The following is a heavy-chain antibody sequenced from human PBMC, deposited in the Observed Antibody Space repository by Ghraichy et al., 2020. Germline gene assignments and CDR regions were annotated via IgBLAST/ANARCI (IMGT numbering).Heavy chain of an antibody. D-gene: IGHD3-3*01. J-gene: IGHJ5*02. CDR2: ISYDGSNK. Sequence: LSLTCAASGFTFSSYGMHWVRQAPGKGLEWVAVISYDGSNKYYADSVKGRFTISRDNSKNTLYLQMNSLRAEDTAVYYCAKGSGPLLRFLEWLAYNWFDPWGQGTLVTVSS. CDR3: AKGSGPLLRFLEWLAYNWFDP. V-gene: IGHV3-30*18. CDR1: GFTFSSYG.